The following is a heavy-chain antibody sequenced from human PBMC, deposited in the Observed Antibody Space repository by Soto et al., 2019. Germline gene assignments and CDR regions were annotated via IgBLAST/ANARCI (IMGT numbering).Heavy chain of an antibody. J-gene: IGHJ3*02. V-gene: IGHV3-21*01. Sequence: EVQLVESGGGLVKPGGSLRLSCAASGFTFSSYSMNWVRQAPGKGLEWVSSISSSSSYIYYADSVKGRFTISRDNAKNSLYLQMNSLRAEDTAVYYCARGGSYYFDAFDIWGQGTMVTVSS. D-gene: IGHD1-26*01. CDR2: ISSSSSYI. CDR3: ARGGSYYFDAFDI. CDR1: GFTFSSYS.